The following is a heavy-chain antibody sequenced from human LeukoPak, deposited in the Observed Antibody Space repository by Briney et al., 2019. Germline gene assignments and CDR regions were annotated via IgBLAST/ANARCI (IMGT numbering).Heavy chain of an antibody. CDR1: GGTFSSYV. D-gene: IGHD3-10*01. CDR3: ASERGATQYFDY. CDR2: IIPMLDIQ. J-gene: IGHJ4*02. V-gene: IGHV1-69*04. Sequence: VKVSCKASGGTFSSYVITWVRQAPGQGLEWMGRIIPMLDIQNYAQKFQGRVTITADKSTSTAYMELSSLRSEDTAVYYCASERGATQYFDYWGQGTLVTVSS.